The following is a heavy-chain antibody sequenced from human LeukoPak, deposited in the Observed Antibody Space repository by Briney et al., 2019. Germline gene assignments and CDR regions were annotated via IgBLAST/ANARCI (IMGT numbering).Heavy chain of an antibody. V-gene: IGHV3-30*18. J-gene: IGHJ4*02. CDR3: AKKYSSGWYSYFDY. Sequence: SGGSLRLSCAASGFTFSSYGMHWVRQAPDKGLEWVAVISYDGSNKYYADSVKGRFTISRDNSKNTLYLQMNSLRAEDTAVYYCAKKYSSGWYSYFDYWGQGTLVTVSS. CDR2: ISYDGSNK. D-gene: IGHD6-19*01. CDR1: GFTFSSYG.